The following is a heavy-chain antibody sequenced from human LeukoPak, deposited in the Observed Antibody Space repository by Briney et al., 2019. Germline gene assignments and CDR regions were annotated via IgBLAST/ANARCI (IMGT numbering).Heavy chain of an antibody. D-gene: IGHD6-19*01. J-gene: IGHJ4*02. V-gene: IGHV3-30*18. CDR2: ISYDGSNP. CDR1: GFTFSDYG. Sequence: GGSLRLSCAASGFTFSDYGMHWVRQAPGKGLEWVAVISYDGSNPYYADSVQGRFTISRDNAKNTLYLQMNGLRLEDTAVYFCANPAYTSGWEIFDYWGQGTLVIVSS. CDR3: ANPAYTSGWEIFDY.